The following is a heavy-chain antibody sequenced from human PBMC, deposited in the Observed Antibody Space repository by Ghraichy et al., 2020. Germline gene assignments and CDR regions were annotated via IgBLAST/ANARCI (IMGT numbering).Heavy chain of an antibody. V-gene: IGHV4-4*07. J-gene: IGHJ4*02. Sequence: GSLRLSCTVSGGSISGYYWSWIRQPAGKGLEWIGRIYASGSTNYNPSLKSRVTMSVDTSKNQFSLNLSSVTAADTAVYYCTREGAGRPLDYWGQGTLVTVSS. CDR2: IYASGST. CDR1: GGSISGYY. CDR3: TREGAGRPLDY. D-gene: IGHD3-10*01.